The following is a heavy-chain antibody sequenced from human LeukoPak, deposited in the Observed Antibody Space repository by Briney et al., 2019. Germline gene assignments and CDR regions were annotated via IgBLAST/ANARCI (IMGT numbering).Heavy chain of an antibody. CDR3: ARVGGAYDSSGYPFDY. Sequence: GASVKVSCKASGYTFTGYYMHWVRQAPGQGLEWMGWINPNSGGTNYAQKFQGRVTMTRDTSISTAYMELSRLRSDDTAVYYCARVGGAYDSSGYPFDYWGQGTLVTVSS. V-gene: IGHV1-2*02. D-gene: IGHD3-22*01. J-gene: IGHJ4*02. CDR2: INPNSGGT. CDR1: GYTFTGYY.